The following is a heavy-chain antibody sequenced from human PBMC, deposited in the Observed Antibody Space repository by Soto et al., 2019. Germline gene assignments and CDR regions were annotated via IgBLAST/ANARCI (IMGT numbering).Heavy chain of an antibody. CDR1: GFTFNTYS. CDR3: ARDHRPGYRSGGSCYQTYGFDY. J-gene: IGHJ4*02. D-gene: IGHD2-15*01. V-gene: IGHV3-21*05. Sequence: GGSLRLSCAASGFTFNTYSVHWVRQAPEKGLEWISYISSSSSYIYYADSVKGRLTLARDNAKNSLYLQMTSLRAEDTAVYYCARDHRPGYRSGGSCYQTYGFDYWGQGTLVTGSS. CDR2: ISSSSSYI.